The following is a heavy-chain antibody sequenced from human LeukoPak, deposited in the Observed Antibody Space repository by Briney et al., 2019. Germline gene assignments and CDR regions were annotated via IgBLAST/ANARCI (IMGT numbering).Heavy chain of an antibody. CDR1: GYSISSGYY. V-gene: IGHV4-38-2*01. CDR2: IYHSGSS. J-gene: IGHJ4*02. Sequence: SETLSLTCAVSGYSISSGYYWGWIRQPRGKELEWIGSIYHSGSSYYNPSLKSRVTVSVDTSKNQFSLKLSSVTAADTAVYYCARRRIVAGTSIYFDYWGQGTLVTVSS. CDR3: ARRRIVAGTSIYFDY. D-gene: IGHD6-19*01.